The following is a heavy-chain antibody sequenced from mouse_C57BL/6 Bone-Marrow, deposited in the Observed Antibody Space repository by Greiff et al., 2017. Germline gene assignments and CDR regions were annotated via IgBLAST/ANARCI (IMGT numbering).Heavy chain of an antibody. CDR1: GFTFSSYG. CDR3: ARLTYDD. D-gene: IGHD2-3*01. CDR2: ISSGGSYT. V-gene: IGHV5-6*01. J-gene: IGHJ3*01. Sequence: EVQLQQSGGDLVKPGGSLKLSCAASGFTFSSYGMSWVRQTPDKRLEWVATISSGGSYTYYPDSVKGRFTISRDNAKNTLYLQMSSLKSEDTAMYYCARLTYDDWGQGTLVTVSA.